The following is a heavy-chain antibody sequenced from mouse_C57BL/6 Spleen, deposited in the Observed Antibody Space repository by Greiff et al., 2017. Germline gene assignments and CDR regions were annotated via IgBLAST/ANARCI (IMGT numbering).Heavy chain of an antibody. CDR3: AQLGRVPDWYFDV. J-gene: IGHJ1*03. Sequence: EVQLQESGPGLVKPSQSLSLTCSVTGYSITSGYYWNWIRQFPGNKLEWMGYISYDGSKNYNPSLKNRISITRDTSKNQFFLKLNSVTTEDTATYYCAQLGRVPDWYFDVWGTGTTVTVSS. V-gene: IGHV3-6*01. D-gene: IGHD4-1*02. CDR2: ISYDGSK. CDR1: GYSITSGYY.